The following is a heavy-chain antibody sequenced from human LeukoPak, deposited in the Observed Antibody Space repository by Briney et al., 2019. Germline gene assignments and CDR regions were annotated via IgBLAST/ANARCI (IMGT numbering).Heavy chain of an antibody. J-gene: IGHJ4*02. D-gene: IGHD1-26*01. CDR2: IYYSGST. CDR1: GGSISSYY. CDR3: ASLIVGAATRFDY. V-gene: IGHV4-59*08. Sequence: SETLSLTCTVSGGSISSYYWSWIRQPPGKGLEWIGYIYYSGSTNYNPSLKSRVTISVDTSKNQFSLKLSSVTAADTAVYYCASLIVGAATRFDYWGQGTLAIVSS.